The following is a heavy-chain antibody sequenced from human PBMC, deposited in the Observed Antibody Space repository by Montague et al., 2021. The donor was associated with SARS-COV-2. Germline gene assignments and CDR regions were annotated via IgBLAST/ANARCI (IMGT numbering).Heavy chain of an antibody. Sequence: SETLSLTCSVSGDSITNHYGSWIRQPAGKGLEWIGCMHFTGKTNSSPFFSTRLTMSADTSKKHFSLKLTSVTAANTAIYFCARDRFDFGAGRQGTIDFWGQGALVTVSS. V-gene: IGHV4-4*07. J-gene: IGHJ4*02. CDR2: MHFTGKT. CDR3: ARDRFDFGAGRQGTIDF. CDR1: GDSITNHY. D-gene: IGHD3-10*01.